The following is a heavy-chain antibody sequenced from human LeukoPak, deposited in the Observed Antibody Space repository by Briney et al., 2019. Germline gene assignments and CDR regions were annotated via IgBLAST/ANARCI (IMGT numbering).Heavy chain of an antibody. CDR1: GFTFSSYA. CDR3: AKDLHYSGYDLGGWFDY. D-gene: IGHD5-12*01. Sequence: GGSLRLSCAASGFTFSSYAMSWVRQAPGKGLECVSAISGSVGSTYYADSVKGRFTISRDNSKNTLYLQMNSLRAEDTAVYYCAKDLHYSGYDLGGWFDYWGQGTLVTVSS. J-gene: IGHJ4*02. V-gene: IGHV3-23*01. CDR2: ISGSVGST.